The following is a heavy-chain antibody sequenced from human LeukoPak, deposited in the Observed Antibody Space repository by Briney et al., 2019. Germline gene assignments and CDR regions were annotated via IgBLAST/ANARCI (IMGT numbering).Heavy chain of an antibody. CDR3: ARAGTYGSGSYSDY. Sequence: SVKVSCKASGYTFTTYAISWVRQAPGQGLEWMGGIIPIFGTANYAQKFQGRVTITADESTSTAYMELSSLRSEDTAVYYCARAGTYGSGSYSDYWGQGTLVTVSS. CDR1: GYTFTTYA. V-gene: IGHV1-69*13. CDR2: IIPIFGTA. D-gene: IGHD3-10*01. J-gene: IGHJ4*02.